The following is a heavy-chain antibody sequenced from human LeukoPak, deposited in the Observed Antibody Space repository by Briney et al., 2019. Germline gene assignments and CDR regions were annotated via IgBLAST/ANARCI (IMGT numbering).Heavy chain of an antibody. D-gene: IGHD6-13*01. CDR3: AKIAAAGQADY. CDR2: ISYDGSNK. CDR1: RFTFSSYG. V-gene: IGHV3-30*18. Sequence: GGSLRLSCAASRFTFSSYGMHWVRQAPGKGLEWVAVISYDGSNKYYADSVKGRFTISRDNSKNTLYLQMNSLRAEDTAVYYCAKIAAAGQADYWGQGTLVTVSS. J-gene: IGHJ4*02.